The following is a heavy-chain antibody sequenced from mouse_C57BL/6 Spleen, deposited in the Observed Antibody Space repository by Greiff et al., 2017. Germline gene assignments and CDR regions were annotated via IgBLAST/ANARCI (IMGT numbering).Heavy chain of an antibody. CDR3: ARGRGSSPFAY. CDR1: GYTFTDYN. J-gene: IGHJ3*01. V-gene: IGHV1-22*01. D-gene: IGHD1-1*01. CDR2: INPNNGGT. Sequence: EVQLQQSGPELVKPGASVKMSCKASGYTFTDYNMHWVKQSHGKSLEWIGYINPNNGGTSYNQKFKGKATLTVNKSSSTAYMELRSLTSEDSAVYDCARGRGSSPFAYWGQGTLVTVSA.